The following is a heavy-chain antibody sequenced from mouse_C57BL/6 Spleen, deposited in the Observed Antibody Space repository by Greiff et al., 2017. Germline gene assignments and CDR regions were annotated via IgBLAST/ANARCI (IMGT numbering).Heavy chain of an antibody. J-gene: IGHJ4*01. D-gene: IGHD1-1*01. CDR2: IDPSDSYT. V-gene: IGHV1-59*01. CDR3: ARGGITTVVAGDAMDY. CDR1: GYTFTSYW. Sequence: QVQLQQPGAELVRPGTSVKLSCKASGYTFTSYWMHWVKQRPGQGLEWIGVIDPSDSYTNYNQKFKGKATLTVDTSSSTAYMQLSSLTSEDSAVYYCARGGITTVVAGDAMDYWGQGTSVTVSS.